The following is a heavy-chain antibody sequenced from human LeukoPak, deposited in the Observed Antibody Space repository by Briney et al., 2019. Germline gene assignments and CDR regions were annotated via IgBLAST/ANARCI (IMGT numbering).Heavy chain of an antibody. J-gene: IGHJ4*02. CDR1: VFTVSSYA. CDR3: AKTYLVVPAAIHFDY. Sequence: PGGSLRLSCAAPVFTVSSYAMSWVRQAPGKGLEWVSAISGSGGSTYYADSVKGRFTISRDNSKNTLYLQMNSLRAEDTAVYYCAKTYLVVPAAIHFDYWGQGTLVTVSS. V-gene: IGHV3-23*01. CDR2: ISGSGGST. D-gene: IGHD2-2*02.